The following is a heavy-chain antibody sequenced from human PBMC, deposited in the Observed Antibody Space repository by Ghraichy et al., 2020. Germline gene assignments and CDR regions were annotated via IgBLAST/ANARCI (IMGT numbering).Heavy chain of an antibody. V-gene: IGHV3-66*01. D-gene: IGHD3-22*01. CDR2: IYSGGST. Sequence: GGSLRLSCAASGFTVSSNYMSWVRQAPGKGLEWVSVIYSGGSTYYADSVKGRFTISRDNSKNTLYLQINSLRAEDTAVYYCARDRDYYDSTDEFLGRAFDIWGQGTMITVSS. CDR1: GFTVSSNY. CDR3: ARDRDYYDSTDEFLGRAFDI. J-gene: IGHJ3*02.